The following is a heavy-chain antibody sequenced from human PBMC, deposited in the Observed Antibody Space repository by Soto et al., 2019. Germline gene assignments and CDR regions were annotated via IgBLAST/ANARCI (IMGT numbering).Heavy chain of an antibody. CDR3: ARREKAYYYYMDV. Sequence: SETLSLTCAVYGGSFSGYYWIWIRQPPGKGLEWIGEINHSGSTNYNPSLKSRVTISVDTSKNQFSLKLSSVTAADTAVYYCARREKAYYYYMDVWVKGTTVTVSS. CDR2: INHSGST. V-gene: IGHV4-34*01. CDR1: GGSFSGYY. J-gene: IGHJ6*03.